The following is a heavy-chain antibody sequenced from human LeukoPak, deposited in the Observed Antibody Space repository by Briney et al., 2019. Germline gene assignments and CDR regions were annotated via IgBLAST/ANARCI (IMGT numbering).Heavy chain of an antibody. J-gene: IGHJ3*02. V-gene: IGHV1-2*04. CDR1: GYTFTGYY. Sequence: GASVKVSCKASGYTFTGYYMHWVRQAPGQGLEWMGWINPNSGGTNYAQKFQGWVTMTRDTSISTAYMELSRLRSDDTAVYYCARKDTAMATDAFDIWGQGTMVTVSS. CDR3: ARKDTAMATDAFDI. D-gene: IGHD5-18*01. CDR2: INPNSGGT.